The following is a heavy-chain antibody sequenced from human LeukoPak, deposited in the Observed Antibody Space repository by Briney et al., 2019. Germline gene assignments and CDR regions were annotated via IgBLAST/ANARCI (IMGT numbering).Heavy chain of an antibody. V-gene: IGHV3-30*02. CDR2: IRNDETEI. J-gene: IGHJ4*02. CDR3: AKDGGRYRFDF. CDR1: GFTFSSYG. Sequence: GGSLRLSCAASGFTFSSYGMHWVRQAPGKGLEWVAFIRNDETEIHYADFAKGRFTISRDRSKNSVYLQMNSLRPDDTALYYCAKDGGRYRFDFWGQGTMVTVSS. D-gene: IGHD3-16*02.